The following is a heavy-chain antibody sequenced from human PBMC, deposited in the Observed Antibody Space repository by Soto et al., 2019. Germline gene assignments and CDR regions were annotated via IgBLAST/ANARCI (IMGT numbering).Heavy chain of an antibody. Sequence: QIHLVQSGAEVKKPGASVKVSCKTSGYTFSNYGISWVRQAPGQGLEWMGWISAYNGNTNYAQEFQDRVTMTTDTSTDTAYMELRSLRSDDTAVYYCTTYTGNYSVLDYWGQGTLVTVSS. J-gene: IGHJ4*02. CDR3: TTYTGNYSVLDY. CDR2: ISAYNGNT. CDR1: GYTFSNYG. V-gene: IGHV1-18*04. D-gene: IGHD1-26*01.